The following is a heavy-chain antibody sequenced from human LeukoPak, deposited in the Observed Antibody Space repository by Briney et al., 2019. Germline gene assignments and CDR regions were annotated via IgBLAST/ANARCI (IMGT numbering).Heavy chain of an antibody. V-gene: IGHV5-51*01. Sequence: GESLKISCKGSGYSFTSYWIGWVRQMPGKGLEWMGIIYPGDSDTRYSPSFQGQVTISADKSISTAYLQWSSLKASDTAMYYCARPGVSYGSSGYPNGPFDYWGQGTLVTVSS. D-gene: IGHD3-22*01. CDR2: IYPGDSDT. J-gene: IGHJ4*02. CDR3: ARPGVSYGSSGYPNGPFDY. CDR1: GYSFTSYW.